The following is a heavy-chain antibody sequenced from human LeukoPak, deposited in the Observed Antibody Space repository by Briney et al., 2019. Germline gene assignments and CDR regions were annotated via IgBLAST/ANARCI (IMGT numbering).Heavy chain of an antibody. J-gene: IGHJ6*02. CDR3: ARDREDV. Sequence: GGSLRLSCAASGVTFSSYAMHWVRQAPGKGLEWVAVISYDGSNKYYADSVKGRFTISRDNSKNTLYLQMNSLRAEDTAVYYCARDREDVWGQGTTVTVSS. V-gene: IGHV3-30-3*01. CDR2: ISYDGSNK. CDR1: GVTFSSYA. D-gene: IGHD3-10*01.